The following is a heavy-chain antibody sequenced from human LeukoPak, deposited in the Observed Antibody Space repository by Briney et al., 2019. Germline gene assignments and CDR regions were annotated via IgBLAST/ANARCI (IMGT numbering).Heavy chain of an antibody. CDR2: ISGDGGTT. D-gene: IGHD1-1*01. Sequence: AGSLRLSCAASGFTFDDYSMHWVRQAPGKGLEWVSLISGDGGTTYYADSVKGRFTISRDNSKNSLYLQMSSLRTEDTALYYCAKHNWNYDSWGQGTLVTVSS. CDR1: GFTFDDYS. CDR3: AKHNWNYDS. J-gene: IGHJ5*01. V-gene: IGHV3-43*02.